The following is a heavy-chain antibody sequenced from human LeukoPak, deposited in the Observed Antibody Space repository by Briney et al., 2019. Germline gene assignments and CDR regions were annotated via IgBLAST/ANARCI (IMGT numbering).Heavy chain of an antibody. CDR3: ARDTRGVALGPNDY. CDR1: GGSISSGGYY. CDR2: IYHSGST. V-gene: IGHV4-30-2*01. D-gene: IGHD3-3*01. J-gene: IGHJ4*02. Sequence: SETLSLTCTVSGGSISSGGYYWSWIRQPPGKGLEWIGYIYHSGSTYYNPSLKSRVTISVDRSKNQFSLKLSSVTAADTAVYYCARDTRGVALGPNDYWGQGTLVTVSS.